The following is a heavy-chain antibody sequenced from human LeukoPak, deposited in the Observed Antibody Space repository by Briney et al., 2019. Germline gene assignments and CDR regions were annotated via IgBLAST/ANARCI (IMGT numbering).Heavy chain of an antibody. CDR1: GGSISSSSYY. CDR3: TRELPSLYSSGSYYPGFDY. D-gene: IGHD3-10*01. V-gene: IGHV4-39*07. J-gene: IGHJ4*02. Sequence: PSETLSLTCTVSGGSISSSSYYWGWIRQPPGKGLEWIGSIYYSGSTYYNPSLKSRVTISVDTSKNQFSLKLSSVTAADTAVYYCTRELPSLYSSGSYYPGFDYWGQGTLVTVSS. CDR2: IYYSGST.